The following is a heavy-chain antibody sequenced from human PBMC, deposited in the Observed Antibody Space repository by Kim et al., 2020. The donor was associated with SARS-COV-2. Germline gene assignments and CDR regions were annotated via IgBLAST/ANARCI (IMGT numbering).Heavy chain of an antibody. Sequence: SVKVSCKASGGTFSSYAISWVRQAPGQGLEWMGRIIPILGMANYAQKFQGRVTITADKSTSTAYMELSSLRSEDTAVYYCAIPLMGSYLMDVWGQGTTVTVSS. CDR3: AIPLMGSYLMDV. D-gene: IGHD3-10*01. CDR1: GGTFSSYA. V-gene: IGHV1-69*04. J-gene: IGHJ6*02. CDR2: IIPILGMA.